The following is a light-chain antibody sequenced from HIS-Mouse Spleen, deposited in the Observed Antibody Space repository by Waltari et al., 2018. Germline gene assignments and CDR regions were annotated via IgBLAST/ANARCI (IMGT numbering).Light chain of an antibody. CDR1: SSDVGSYNL. CDR2: EGS. CDR3: CSYAGSSTSYV. J-gene: IGLJ1*01. V-gene: IGLV2-23*01. Sequence: QSALTQPASVSGSPGQSITISCTGTSSDVGSYNLVSWYQQHPGKAPKLLIYEGSKRPSGVSIRFAGSKSGNTASLTISGLQAEDEADYYCCSYAGSSTSYVFGTGTKVTVL.